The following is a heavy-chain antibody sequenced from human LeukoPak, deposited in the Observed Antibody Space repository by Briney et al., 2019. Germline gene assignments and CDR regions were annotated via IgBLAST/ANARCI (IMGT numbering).Heavy chain of an antibody. D-gene: IGHD3-10*01. CDR3: ARAMVYYYYGMDV. CDR2: ISSSSSTI. CDR1: GFTFSSYS. J-gene: IGHJ6*02. V-gene: IGHV3-48*04. Sequence: GGSLRLSCAASGFTFSSYSMNWVRQAPGKGLEWVSYISSSSSTIYYADSVKGRFTISRDNAKNSLYLQMNSLRAEDTAVYYCARAMVYYYYGMDVWGQGTTVTVSS.